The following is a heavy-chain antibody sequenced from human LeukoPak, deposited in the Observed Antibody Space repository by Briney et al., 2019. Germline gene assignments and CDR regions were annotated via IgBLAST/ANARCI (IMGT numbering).Heavy chain of an antibody. V-gene: IGHV1-18*04. D-gene: IGHD4-17*01. CDR1: GDTFTGYY. CDR2: ISAYNGNT. J-gene: IGHJ4*02. CDR3: ARDPYGDIVDY. Sequence: ASVKVSCKASGDTFTGYYMHWVRQAPGQGLEWMGWISAYNGNTNYAQKLQGRVTMTTDTSTSTAYMELRSLRSDDTAVYYCARDPYGDIVDYWGQGTLVTVSS.